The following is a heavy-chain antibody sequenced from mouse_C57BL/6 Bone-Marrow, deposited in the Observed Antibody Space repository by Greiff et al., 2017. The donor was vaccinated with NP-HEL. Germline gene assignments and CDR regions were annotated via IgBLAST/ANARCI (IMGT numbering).Heavy chain of an antibody. J-gene: IGHJ3*01. CDR3: ARDPRRRFAY. V-gene: IGHV1-64*01. CDR2: IHPNSGST. CDR1: GYTFTSYW. Sequence: VQLQQPGAGLVKPGASVKLSCKASGYTFTSYWMHWVKQRPGQGLEWIGMIHPNSGSTNYNEKFKSKATLTVDKSSSTAYMQLSSLTSEDSAVYYCARDPRRRFAYWGQGTLVTVSA.